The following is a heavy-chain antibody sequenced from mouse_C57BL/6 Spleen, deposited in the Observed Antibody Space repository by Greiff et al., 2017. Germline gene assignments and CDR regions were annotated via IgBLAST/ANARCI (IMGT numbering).Heavy chain of an antibody. J-gene: IGHJ3*01. D-gene: IGHD2-4*01. Sequence: VQLQQPGTELVKPGASVKLSCKASGYTFTSYWMHWVKQRPGQGLEGIGNINPSNGGTNYNEKFKSKATLTVDKSSSTAYMQLSSLTSEDSAVYYCAHSIYYDYDDGSFAYWGQGTLVTVSA. CDR1: GYTFTSYW. V-gene: IGHV1-53*01. CDR3: AHSIYYDYDDGSFAY. CDR2: INPSNGGT.